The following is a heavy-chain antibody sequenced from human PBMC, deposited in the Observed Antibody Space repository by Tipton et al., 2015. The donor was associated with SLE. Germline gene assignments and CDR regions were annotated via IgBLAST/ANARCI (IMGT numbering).Heavy chain of an antibody. CDR3: ARDLSGWPIDY. V-gene: IGHV3-66*02. J-gene: IGHJ4*02. CDR1: GFSVNGNY. Sequence: SLRLSCAASGFSVNGNYMSWVRQAPGKGLEWLSVMYGGGSTYYPDSVEGRFTISRDNSKNTLYLQMNSLRAEDTAVYYCARDLSGWPIDYWGQGTLVTVSS. D-gene: IGHD6-19*01. CDR2: MYGGGST.